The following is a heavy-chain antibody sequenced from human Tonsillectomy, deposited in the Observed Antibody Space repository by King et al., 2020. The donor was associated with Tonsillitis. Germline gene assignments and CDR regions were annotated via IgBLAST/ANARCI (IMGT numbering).Heavy chain of an antibody. CDR3: ARGREWGTGYFDL. V-gene: IGHV4-31*03. D-gene: IGHD1-1*01. CDR1: GDPISSGGYC. Sequence: QVQLQESGPGLVKPSDTLSLNCTVSGDPISSGGYCWSWIRQFPGKGLEWIGYVSYGGSTYYTPSLRSRLLMSVDTSQSQFFLKLMSVTAADTAIYYCARGREWGTGYFDLWGQGTLVTVSS. J-gene: IGHJ4*02. CDR2: VSYGGST.